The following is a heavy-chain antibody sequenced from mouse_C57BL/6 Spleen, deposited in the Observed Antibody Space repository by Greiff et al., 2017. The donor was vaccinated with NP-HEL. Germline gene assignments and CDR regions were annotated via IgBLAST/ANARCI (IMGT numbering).Heavy chain of an antibody. D-gene: IGHD3-2*02. CDR3: AHSSGYGAY. Sequence: QVQLQQPGTELVKPGASVKLSCKASGYTFTSYWMHWVRQRPGQGLEWIGYINPSNGGINYNEKFKSKATLTVDKSSSTAYMQLSSLTSEDSAVYYCAHSSGYGAYWGQGTLVTVSA. CDR1: GYTFTSYW. V-gene: IGHV1-53*01. J-gene: IGHJ3*01. CDR2: INPSNGGI.